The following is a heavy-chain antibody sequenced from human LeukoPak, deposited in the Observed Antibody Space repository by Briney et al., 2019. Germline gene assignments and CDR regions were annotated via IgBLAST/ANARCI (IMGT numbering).Heavy chain of an antibody. D-gene: IGHD2-2*01. J-gene: IGHJ4*02. CDR1: GYSFTTYW. CDR2: IYPGDSDT. CDR3: ARRQSPYCSRTSCYGAYFDY. Sequence: GESLKISCKGSGYSFTTYWIGWVRQMPGKGLEWMGIIYPGDSDTRYSPSFQGQVTISADKSISTAYLQWSSLKASDTAMYYCARRQSPYCSRTSCYGAYFDYWGQGTLVTVSS. V-gene: IGHV5-51*01.